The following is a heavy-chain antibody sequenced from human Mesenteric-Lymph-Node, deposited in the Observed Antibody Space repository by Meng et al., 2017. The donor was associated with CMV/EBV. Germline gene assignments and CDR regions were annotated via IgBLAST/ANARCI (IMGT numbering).Heavy chain of an antibody. CDR1: RYTFTSYY. CDR3: ARASPSGAGTVY. D-gene: IGHD6-19*01. J-gene: IGHJ4*02. V-gene: IGHV1-46*01. CDR2: INPSGGST. Sequence: CKASRYTFTSYYMHWVRQAPGQGLEWMGIINPSGGSTSYAQKFQGRVTMTRDTSTSTVYMELSSLRSEDTAVYYCARASPSGAGTVYWGQGTLVTVSS.